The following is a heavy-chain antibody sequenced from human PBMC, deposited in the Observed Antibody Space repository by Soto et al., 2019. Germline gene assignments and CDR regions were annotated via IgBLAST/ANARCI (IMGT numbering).Heavy chain of an antibody. CDR2: IYPGDSDT. CDR3: ARSAPYSSGWYAYYYYGMDV. V-gene: IGHV5-51*01. J-gene: IGHJ6*04. D-gene: IGHD6-19*01. CDR1: GYSFTSYW. Sequence: VESLKISSKGSGYSFTSYWIGWVRQMPWKGLEWMGIIYPGDSDTRYSPSFQGQVTISADKSISTAYLQWSSLKASDTAMYYCARSAPYSSGWYAYYYYGMDVWGKGRTVTVSP.